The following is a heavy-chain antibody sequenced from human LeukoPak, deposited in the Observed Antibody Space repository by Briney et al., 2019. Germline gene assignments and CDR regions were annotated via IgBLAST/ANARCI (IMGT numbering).Heavy chain of an antibody. D-gene: IGHD6-13*01. V-gene: IGHV4-59*12. Sequence: PSETLSLTCSVSGGSIESYYWSWIRQPPGKGLEFIGYIAASGTTKHNPSLKSRVTMSLATSENQFSLKLTSVTAADTAVYYCARGPSHSSTWFFDYWGQGTLVTVSS. J-gene: IGHJ4*02. CDR1: GGSIESYY. CDR3: ARGPSHSSTWFFDY. CDR2: IAASGTT.